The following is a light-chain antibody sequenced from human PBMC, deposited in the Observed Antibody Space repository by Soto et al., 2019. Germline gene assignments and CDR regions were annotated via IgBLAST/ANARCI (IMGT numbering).Light chain of an antibody. CDR1: QSVSNR. CDR3: QQYGGSPIT. V-gene: IGKV3-20*01. CDR2: GAS. Sequence: ESVLTQSPGALSLSPGERATLSCRASQSVSNRLAWYQHKPGQAPRLLISGASSRATGIPDRFSGSGSGTDFTLTISRLEPEDFALYYCQQYGGSPITFGQGTRLEIK. J-gene: IGKJ5*01.